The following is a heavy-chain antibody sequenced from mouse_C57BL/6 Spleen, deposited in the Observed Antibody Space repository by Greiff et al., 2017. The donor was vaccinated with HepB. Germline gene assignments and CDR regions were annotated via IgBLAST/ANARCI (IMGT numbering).Heavy chain of an antibody. CDR1: VFSLSTFGMG. Sequence: QVTLKVSGPGILQPSQTLSLTCSFSVFSLSTFGMGVSWIRQPSGKGLEWLAHIYWDEDKHYKPSLKSRLTISKDTSNNQNGMCRKKKASLPEETVTVVPVPQTSKYQYWGQGTLVTVSA. CDR2: IYWDEDK. CDR3: VPVPQTSKYQY. V-gene: IGHV8-9*01. D-gene: IGHD2-13*01. J-gene: IGHJ3*01.